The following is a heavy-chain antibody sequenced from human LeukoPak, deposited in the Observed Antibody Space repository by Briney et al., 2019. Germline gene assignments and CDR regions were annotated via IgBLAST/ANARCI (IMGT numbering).Heavy chain of an antibody. CDR3: TTGKIYCSTTSCSDDY. CDR1: GDTLTALS. J-gene: IGHJ4*02. CDR2: FHPEDGET. D-gene: IGHD2-2*01. Sequence: ASVKVSCMVSGDTLTALSMHWVRQAPGKGLEWMGGFHPEDGETIYAQKFQGRVTMTEDTSTDTAYMELSSLRSDDTAVYYCTTGKIYCSTTSCSDDYWGQGTLVTVSA. V-gene: IGHV1-24*01.